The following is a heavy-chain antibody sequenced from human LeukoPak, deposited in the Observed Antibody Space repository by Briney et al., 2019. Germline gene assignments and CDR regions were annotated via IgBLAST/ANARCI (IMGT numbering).Heavy chain of an antibody. D-gene: IGHD5-12*01. Sequence: PSETLSLTCAVSGYSITSSYYWGWIRQPPGKGLEWIGSLYHSGSTYYNPSLKSRVTISLDTSKNQFSLKLRSVTAADTAVYYCARHETLATPNEGGFDYWGQGTLVTVSS. J-gene: IGHJ4*02. CDR2: LYHSGST. CDR3: ARHETLATPNEGGFDY. V-gene: IGHV4-38-2*01. CDR1: GYSITSSYY.